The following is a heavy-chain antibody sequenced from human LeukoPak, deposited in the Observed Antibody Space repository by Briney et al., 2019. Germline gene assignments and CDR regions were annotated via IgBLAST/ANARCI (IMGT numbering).Heavy chain of an antibody. V-gene: IGHV4-34*01. CDR3: ARGRSYAHSYDFEDY. D-gene: IGHD3-3*01. J-gene: IGHJ4*02. Sequence: PSETLSLTCAVYGGSFSGCYWSWIRQPPGKGLEWIGEINHSGSTNYNPSLKSRVTISVDTSKNQFSLKLSSVTAADTAVYYCARGRSYAHSYDFEDYWGQGTLVTVSS. CDR1: GGSFSGCY. CDR2: INHSGST.